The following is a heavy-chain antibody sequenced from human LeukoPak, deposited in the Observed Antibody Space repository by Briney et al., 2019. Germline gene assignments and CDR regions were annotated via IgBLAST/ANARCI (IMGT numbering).Heavy chain of an antibody. Sequence: GGSLRLSCGASGFMFTAHDMNWVRQAPGKGLEWVSSISSSSSYIYYADSVKGRFTISRDNARNSLYLQMNSLRGEDTAVYYCARSGRGYDDAFDIWGQGTMVTVSS. CDR3: ARSGRGYDDAFDI. CDR1: GFMFTAHD. V-gene: IGHV3-21*01. D-gene: IGHD5-12*01. CDR2: ISSSSSYI. J-gene: IGHJ3*02.